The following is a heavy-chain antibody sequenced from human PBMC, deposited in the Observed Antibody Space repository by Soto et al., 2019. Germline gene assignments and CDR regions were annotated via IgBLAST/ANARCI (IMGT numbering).Heavy chain of an antibody. Sequence: PGGSLRLSCAASGFTFSSYGMHWVRQAPGKGLEWVAVISYDGSNKYYADSVKGRFTISRDNSKNTLYLQMNSLRAEDTAVYYCAKAPGIAAADYWGQGTLVTVS. CDR2: ISYDGSNK. CDR1: GFTFSSYG. V-gene: IGHV3-30*18. J-gene: IGHJ4*02. CDR3: AKAPGIAAADY. D-gene: IGHD6-13*01.